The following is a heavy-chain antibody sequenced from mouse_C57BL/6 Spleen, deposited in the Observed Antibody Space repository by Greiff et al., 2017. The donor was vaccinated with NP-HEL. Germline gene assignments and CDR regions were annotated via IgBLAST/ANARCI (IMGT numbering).Heavy chain of an antibody. Sequence: VQLVESGAELVRPGTSVKVSCKASGYAFTNYLIEWVKQRPGQGLEWIGVINPGSGGTNYNEKFKGKATLTADKSSSTAYMQLSSLTSEDSAVYFCAREGGNYEKNYFDYWGQGTTLTVSS. J-gene: IGHJ2*01. CDR2: INPGSGGT. CDR3: AREGGNYEKNYFDY. V-gene: IGHV1-54*01. D-gene: IGHD2-1*01. CDR1: GYAFTNYL.